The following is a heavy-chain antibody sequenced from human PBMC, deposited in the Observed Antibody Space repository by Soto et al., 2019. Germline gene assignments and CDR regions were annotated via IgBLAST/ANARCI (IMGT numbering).Heavy chain of an antibody. CDR1: GFTFSDYG. Sequence: LRLSCAASGFTFSDYGMHWVRQAPGKGLDWVAVISYAGTNEFYADSVKGRFTVSRDNSKNTLYLQMNSLRPEDTAVYFCAKDAYRGYDVFFDYFGQGTLVTVYS. CDR2: ISYAGTNE. V-gene: IGHV3-30*18. J-gene: IGHJ4*02. CDR3: AKDAYRGYDVFFDY. D-gene: IGHD5-12*01.